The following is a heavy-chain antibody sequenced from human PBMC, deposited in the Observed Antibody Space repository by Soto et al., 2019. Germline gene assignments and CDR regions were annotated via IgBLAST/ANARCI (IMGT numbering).Heavy chain of an antibody. CDR2: INAGNGNT. Sequence: QVQLVQSGAEVKKPGASVKVSCKASGYTFTSYAMHWVRQAPGQRLEWMGWINAGNGNTKYSQKFQGRVTITRDTSPSTAYQELGSLRSEDTAVYYCARTERYCSGGSCYSCFYFYYMDLWGQGTTGTGSS. J-gene: IGHJ6*03. CDR1: GYTFTSYA. CDR3: ARTERYCSGGSCYSCFYFYYMDL. V-gene: IGHV1-3*01. D-gene: IGHD2-15*01.